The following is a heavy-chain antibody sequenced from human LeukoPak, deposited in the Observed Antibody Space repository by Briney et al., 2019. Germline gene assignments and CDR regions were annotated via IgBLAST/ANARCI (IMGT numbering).Heavy chain of an antibody. J-gene: IGHJ4*02. CDR2: ISGSGGST. CDR3: ATPLGRYCSSTSCYNGRFDY. Sequence: PGGSLRLSCAASGFTFSSYAMSWVRQAPGKGLEWVSAISGSGGSTYYADSVKGRFTISRDNSRNTLYLQMNSLRAEDTAVYYCATPLGRYCSSTSCYNGRFDYWGQGTLVTVSS. D-gene: IGHD2-2*02. CDR1: GFTFSSYA. V-gene: IGHV3-23*01.